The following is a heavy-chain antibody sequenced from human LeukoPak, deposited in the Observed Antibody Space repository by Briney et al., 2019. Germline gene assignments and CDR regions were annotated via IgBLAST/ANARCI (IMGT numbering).Heavy chain of an antibody. J-gene: IGHJ1*01. Sequence: PGGSLRLSCAASGFTFSSYAVSWVRQAPGKGLEWVAAISNSGGGTFYSDSGKGRFTIARDNSKNTLYLQMNSLRVDDTAVYYCAQQLGYCSGGTCYFTYWGQGTLVTVSS. V-gene: IGHV3-23*01. D-gene: IGHD2-15*01. CDR2: ISNSGGGT. CDR1: GFTFSSYA. CDR3: AQQLGYCSGGTCYFTY.